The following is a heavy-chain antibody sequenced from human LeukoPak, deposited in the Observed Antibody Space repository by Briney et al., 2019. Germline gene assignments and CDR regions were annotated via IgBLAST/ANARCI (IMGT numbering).Heavy chain of an antibody. Sequence: GASVKVSCKASGYTFTSYYMHWVRQAPGQGLEWMGIINPSGGSTSYAQKFQGRVTMTRDMSTSTDYMELSSLRSEDTAVYYCARARVRRKGYYYYMDVWGKGTTVTISS. CDR3: ARARVRRKGYYYYMDV. CDR2: INPSGGST. CDR1: GYTFTSYY. D-gene: IGHD3-10*01. V-gene: IGHV1-46*01. J-gene: IGHJ6*03.